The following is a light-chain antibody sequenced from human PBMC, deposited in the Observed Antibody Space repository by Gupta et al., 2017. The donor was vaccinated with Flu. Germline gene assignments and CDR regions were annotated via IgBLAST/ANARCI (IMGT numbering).Light chain of an antibody. CDR2: GAS. Sequence: PVTLSVSPGERATLSCRASQSVSSNLAWYQQKPGQAPRLLIYGASTRATGIPARFSGSGSGTEFTLTISSLQSEDFAVYYCQQYNNWLPSFGGGTKVEIK. V-gene: IGKV3-15*01. CDR3: QQYNNWLPS. CDR1: QSVSSN. J-gene: IGKJ4*01.